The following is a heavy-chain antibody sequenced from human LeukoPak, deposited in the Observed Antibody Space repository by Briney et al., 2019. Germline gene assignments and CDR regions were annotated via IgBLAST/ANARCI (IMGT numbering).Heavy chain of an antibody. CDR2: INPNSGGT. J-gene: IGHJ6*02. CDR3: ARSLVYYYDSSGSYYYYYGMDV. D-gene: IGHD3-22*01. V-gene: IGHV1-2*02. Sequence: ASVKVSCKASGYTFTGYYMHWVRQAPGQGLEWMGWINPNSGGTNYARKFQGRVTMTRDTSISTAYMELSRLRSDDTAVYYCARSLVYYYDSSGSYYYYYGMDVWGQGTTVTVSS. CDR1: GYTFTGYY.